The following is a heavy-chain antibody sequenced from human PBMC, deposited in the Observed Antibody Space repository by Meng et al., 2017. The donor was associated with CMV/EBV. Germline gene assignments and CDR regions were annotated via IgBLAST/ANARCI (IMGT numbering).Heavy chain of an antibody. V-gene: IGHV4-34*01. Sequence: GSLRLSCAVYGGSFSGYYWSWICQPPGKGLEWIGEINHSGSTNYNPSLKSRVTISVDTSKNQFSLKLSSVTAADTAVYYCARRRRDYVWGSYREYNWFDPWGQGTLVTVSS. CDR1: GGSFSGYY. CDR3: ARRRRDYVWGSYREYNWFDP. D-gene: IGHD3-16*02. J-gene: IGHJ5*02. CDR2: INHSGST.